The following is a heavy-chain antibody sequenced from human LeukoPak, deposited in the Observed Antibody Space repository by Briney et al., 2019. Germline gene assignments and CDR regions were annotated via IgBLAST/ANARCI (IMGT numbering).Heavy chain of an antibody. D-gene: IGHD3-22*01. V-gene: IGHV3-7*01. CDR3: ASSHDSSGND. Sequence: GGSLRLSCAASGFTFSNHEMNWVRQAPGKGLEWVGNIRQDGGATYYSDSVKGRFIISRDNAKNSLYLQMNSLRDEDTAVYYCASSHDSSGNDWGQGTLVTVYS. CDR1: GFTFSNHE. J-gene: IGHJ4*02. CDR2: IRQDGGAT.